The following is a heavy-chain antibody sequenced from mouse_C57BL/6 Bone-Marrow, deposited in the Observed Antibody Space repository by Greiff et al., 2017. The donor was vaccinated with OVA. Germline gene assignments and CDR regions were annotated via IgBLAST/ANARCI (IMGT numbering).Heavy chain of an antibody. CDR1: GYTFTDYE. J-gene: IGHJ3*01. V-gene: IGHV1-15*01. Sequence: VQLQQSGAELVRPGASVTLSCKASGYTFTDYEMHWVKQTPVHGLEWIGAIDPETGGTAYNQKFKGKAILTADKSSSTAYMELRSLTSEDAAVYYCTRKGSNYAFAYWGQGTLVTVSA. CDR2: IDPETGGT. D-gene: IGHD2-5*01. CDR3: TRKGSNYAFAY.